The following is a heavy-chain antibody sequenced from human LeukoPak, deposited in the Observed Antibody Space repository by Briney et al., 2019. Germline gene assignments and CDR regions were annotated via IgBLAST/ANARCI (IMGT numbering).Heavy chain of an antibody. V-gene: IGHV3-23*01. CDR3: ARNYGSGSYYARYYFDY. J-gene: IGHJ4*02. Sequence: GGSLRLSCAASGFTFSSYAMSWVRQAPGKGLEWVSAISGSGGSTYYADSVKGRFTISRDNSKNTLYLQMNSLRAEDTAVYYCARNYGSGSYYARYYFDYWGQGTLVTVSS. D-gene: IGHD3-10*01. CDR2: ISGSGGST. CDR1: GFTFSSYA.